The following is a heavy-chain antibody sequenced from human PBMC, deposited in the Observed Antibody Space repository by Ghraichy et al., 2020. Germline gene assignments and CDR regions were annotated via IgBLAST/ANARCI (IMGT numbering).Heavy chain of an antibody. CDR3: AKEGEDGSGSPENS. D-gene: IGHD3-10*01. J-gene: IGHJ4*02. Sequence: GGSLRLSCAASGFTFSSFAMHWVRQAPGKGLEWVALISYDGSKEFYADSVKDRFTASRDNSKNTLYLQMNSLRGEDTAVYYCAKEGEDGSGSPENSWGQGTLVTVSS. CDR1: GFTFSSFA. CDR2: ISYDGSKE. V-gene: IGHV3-30*18.